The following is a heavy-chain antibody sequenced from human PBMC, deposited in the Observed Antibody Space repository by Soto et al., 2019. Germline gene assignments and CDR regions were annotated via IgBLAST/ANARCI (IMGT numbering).Heavy chain of an antibody. D-gene: IGHD3-10*01. CDR2: IYYSGGT. V-gene: IGHV4-31*03. Sequence: QVQLQESGPGLVRPSQTLSLSCTVSGGSISNSANHWSWIRQHPGEGLEWIGYIYYSGGTYYSPSHKGRVTMSIDASKNQFSLKLSSVTAAVTAVYYCAKGVRGVPNWFDPWGQGTLVTVSS. CDR3: AKGVRGVPNWFDP. CDR1: GGSISNSANH. J-gene: IGHJ5*02.